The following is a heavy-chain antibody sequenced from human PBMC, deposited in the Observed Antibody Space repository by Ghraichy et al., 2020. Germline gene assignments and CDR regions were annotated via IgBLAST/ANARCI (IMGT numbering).Heavy chain of an antibody. CDR1: GGSISSGGYY. CDR2: IYYSGST. V-gene: IGHV4-31*03. J-gene: IGHJ6*02. Sequence: SETLSLTCTVSGGSISSGGYYWSWIRQHPGKGLEWIGYIYYSGSTYYNPSLKSRVTISVDTSKNQFSLKLSSVTAADTAVYYCARGERFLEWSTLYYYGMDVWGQGTTVTVSS. CDR3: ARGERFLEWSTLYYYGMDV. D-gene: IGHD3-3*01.